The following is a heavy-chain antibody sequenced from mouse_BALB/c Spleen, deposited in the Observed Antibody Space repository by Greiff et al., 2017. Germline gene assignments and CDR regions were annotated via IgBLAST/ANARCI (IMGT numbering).Heavy chain of an antibody. CDR3: ARWGGNYGFDY. D-gene: IGHD2-1*01. CDR1: GFTFSSFG. CDR2: ISSGSSTI. V-gene: IGHV5-17*02. J-gene: IGHJ2*01. Sequence: EVKLVESGGGLVQPGGSRKLSCAASGFTFSSFGMHWVRQAPEKGLEWVAYISSGSSTIYYADTVKGRFTISRDNPKNTLFLQMTSLRSEDTAMYYCARWGGNYGFDYWGQGTTLTVSS.